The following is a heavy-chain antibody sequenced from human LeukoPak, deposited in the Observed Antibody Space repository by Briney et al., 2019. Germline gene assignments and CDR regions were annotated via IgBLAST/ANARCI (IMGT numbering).Heavy chain of an antibody. CDR3: ASGYSYGPFDY. CDR1: GFTFSSYA. Sequence: GGSLRLSCAASGFTFSSYAMSGVRQAPGKGLEWVSAISGSGGSTYYADSVKGRFTISRDNPKNTLYLQMNSLRAEDTAVYYCASGYSYGPFDYWGQGTLVTVSS. CDR2: ISGSGGST. V-gene: IGHV3-23*01. J-gene: IGHJ4*02. D-gene: IGHD5-18*01.